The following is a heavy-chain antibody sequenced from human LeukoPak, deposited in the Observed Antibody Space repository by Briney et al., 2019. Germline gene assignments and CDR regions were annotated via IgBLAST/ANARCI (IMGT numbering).Heavy chain of an antibody. J-gene: IGHJ6*02. Sequence: ASVKVSCKASGGTISTYAISWVRQAPGQGLEWMGRIIPILGIANYAQKFQGRVTITADKSTSTAYMELSSLRSEDTAVYYCSRVDSDDYNDLYGMDVWGQGTTVTVSS. CDR1: GGTISTYA. CDR2: IIPILGIA. D-gene: IGHD5-24*01. V-gene: IGHV1-69*04. CDR3: SRVDSDDYNDLYGMDV.